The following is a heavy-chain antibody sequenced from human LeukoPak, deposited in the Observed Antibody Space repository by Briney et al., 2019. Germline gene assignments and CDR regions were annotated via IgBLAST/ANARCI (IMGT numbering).Heavy chain of an antibody. Sequence: ASVKVSCKASGYTFTSYGISWVRQAPGQGLEGMGWISAYNGNTNYAQKLQGRVTMTTDTSTSTAYMELRSLRSDDTAVYYCARDRGMAVAGEIDYWGQGTLVTVSS. CDR1: GYTFTSYG. CDR2: ISAYNGNT. CDR3: ARDRGMAVAGEIDY. V-gene: IGHV1-18*01. D-gene: IGHD6-19*01. J-gene: IGHJ4*02.